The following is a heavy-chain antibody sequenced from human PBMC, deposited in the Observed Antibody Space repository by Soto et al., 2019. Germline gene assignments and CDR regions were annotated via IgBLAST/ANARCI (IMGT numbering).Heavy chain of an antibody. CDR3: ARDRRYNWFDP. J-gene: IGHJ5*02. Sequence: QVQLQESGPGLVKPSQTLSLTCTVSGGSISSGGYYWSWSRQQPGKGLEWIGYIYYSASTYYNPSLKSRVTISVDTSKNQFALKLGSVTAADTAVYYCARDRRYNWFDPWGQGTLVTVSS. CDR2: IYYSAST. V-gene: IGHV4-31*03. CDR1: GGSISSGGYY.